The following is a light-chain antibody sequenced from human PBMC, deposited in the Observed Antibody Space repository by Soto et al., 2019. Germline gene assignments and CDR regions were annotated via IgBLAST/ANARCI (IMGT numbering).Light chain of an antibody. Sequence: QSALTQPASVSGSPGQSITISCTGTNNDVGGYNLVSWYQQHPGKAPKLVIYEANKRPSGVSDRFSGSRSGNTASLTLSALQVEDEAFYSCCSFAGGATFVFGGGTKLTVL. CDR1: NNDVGGYNL. CDR2: EAN. V-gene: IGLV2-23*02. J-gene: IGLJ3*02. CDR3: CSFAGGATFV.